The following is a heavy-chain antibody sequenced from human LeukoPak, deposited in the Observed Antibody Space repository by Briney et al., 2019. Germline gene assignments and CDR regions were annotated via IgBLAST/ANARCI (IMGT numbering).Heavy chain of an antibody. CDR3: ARAVVAGTLSLGDFDY. V-gene: IGHV1-18*01. D-gene: IGHD6-19*01. J-gene: IGHJ4*02. CDR1: GYTFTSYG. Sequence: GASVKVSCKASGYTFTSYGISWVRQATGQGLEWMGWISAYNGNTNYAQKLQGRVTMTTDTSTSTAYMELRSLRSDDTAVYYCARAVVAGTLSLGDFDYWGQGTLVTVSS. CDR2: ISAYNGNT.